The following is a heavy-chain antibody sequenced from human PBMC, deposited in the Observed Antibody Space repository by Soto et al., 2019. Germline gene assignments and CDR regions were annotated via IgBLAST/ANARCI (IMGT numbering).Heavy chain of an antibody. V-gene: IGHV1-8*01. CDR3: AREGNVLRYFDWTQGPYYYGMDV. D-gene: IGHD3-9*01. CDR1: GYTFTSYD. Sequence: ASVKVSCKAPGYTFTSYDINWVRQATGQGLEWMGWMNPNSGNTGYAQKFQGRVTMTRNTSISTAYMELSSLRSEDTAVYYCAREGNVLRYFDWTQGPYYYGMDVWGQGTTVTVSS. J-gene: IGHJ6*02. CDR2: MNPNSGNT.